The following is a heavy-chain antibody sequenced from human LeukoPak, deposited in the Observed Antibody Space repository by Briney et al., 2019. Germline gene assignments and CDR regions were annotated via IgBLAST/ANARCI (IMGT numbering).Heavy chain of an antibody. CDR3: AGVRTAGTGPDY. Sequence: SETLSLTCTVSGGSVSSGIYYWSWIRQPPGKGLEWIGFMHHSGSTSHHPSLQNRVTISVDTSKNQLSLKRSSATAADTAVYFCAGVRTAGTGPDYWGQGTLVTVSS. CDR1: GGSVSSGIYY. D-gene: IGHD6-13*01. J-gene: IGHJ4*02. V-gene: IGHV4-61*01. CDR2: MHHSGST.